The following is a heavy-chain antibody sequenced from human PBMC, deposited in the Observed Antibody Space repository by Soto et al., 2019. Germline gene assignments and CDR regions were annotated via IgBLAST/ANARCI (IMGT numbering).Heavy chain of an antibody. V-gene: IGHV3-30*18. CDR2: ISHDGSTK. D-gene: IGHD3-22*01. J-gene: IGHJ2*01. Sequence: QVQLVESGGGVVQPGRSLRLSCAASGLTFSSYGMHWVRQAPGKGLEWVAVISHDGSTKYYADSVRGRFTISRDNSNNTLYLQMDSLRPEDTALSYCAKPFQRSGYYYDFWYFDVWGRGTLVTVSS. CDR1: GLTFSSYG. CDR3: AKPFQRSGYYYDFWYFDV.